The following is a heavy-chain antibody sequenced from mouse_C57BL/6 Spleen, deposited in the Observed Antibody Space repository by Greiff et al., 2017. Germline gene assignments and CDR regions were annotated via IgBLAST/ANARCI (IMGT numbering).Heavy chain of an antibody. CDR1: GFTFSSYG. D-gene: IGHD2-10*02. CDR3: ARHEGYGYDAMDY. CDR2: ISSGGSYT. V-gene: IGHV5-6*01. J-gene: IGHJ4*01. Sequence: EVQRVESGGDLVKPGGSLKLSCAASGFTFSSYGMSWVRQTPDKRLEWVATISSGGSYTYYPDSVKGRVTISRDNAKNTLYLQMSSLQSEDTAMYYCARHEGYGYDAMDYWGQGTSVTVSS.